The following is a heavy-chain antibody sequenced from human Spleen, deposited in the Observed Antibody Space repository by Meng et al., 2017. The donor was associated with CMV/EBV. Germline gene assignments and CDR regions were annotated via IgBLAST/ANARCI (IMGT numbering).Heavy chain of an antibody. CDR1: GASFTGHY. Sequence: SETLSLTCAVYGASFTGHYWSWIRQPPGKGLERIGEINESGNTDYSPSLKSRVTISIDASKNHFSLKLSSVTAADTAVYYCARLAYSNSPLDYWGQGTLVTVSS. J-gene: IGHJ4*02. CDR3: ARLAYSNSPLDY. CDR2: INESGNT. D-gene: IGHD4-11*01. V-gene: IGHV4-34*01.